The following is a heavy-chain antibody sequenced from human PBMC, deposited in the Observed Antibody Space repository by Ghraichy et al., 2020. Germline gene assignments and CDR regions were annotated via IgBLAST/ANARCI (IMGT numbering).Heavy chain of an antibody. CDR1: GYRFTSYW. V-gene: IGHV5-51*01. J-gene: IGHJ4*02. Sequence: GESLNISCKGSGYRFTSYWIGWVRQMPGKGLEWMGIIYPGDSDTRYSPSFQGQVTISADKSISTAYLQWSSLKASDTDIYYCARRGSSFDLDFWGQGTLVTVSS. CDR3: ARRGSSFDLDF. D-gene: IGHD3-9*01. CDR2: IYPGDSDT.